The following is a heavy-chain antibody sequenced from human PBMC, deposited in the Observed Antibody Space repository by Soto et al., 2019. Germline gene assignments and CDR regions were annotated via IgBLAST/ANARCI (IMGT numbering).Heavy chain of an antibody. CDR1: GYIFPDYA. Sequence: QVQLVQSGAEVKKRGASAKVSCKASGYIFPDYAIHWVRQAPGQRLEWMGWINAANGITIYSQKFQGRVTFTRDTSANTAYMEVTRLKSEDTALYFCARAPSMLYNASRDYFYRYGLDVWGQGTTVTVSS. V-gene: IGHV1-3*01. CDR2: INAANGIT. CDR3: ARAPSMLYNASRDYFYRYGLDV. D-gene: IGHD2-8*01. J-gene: IGHJ6*02.